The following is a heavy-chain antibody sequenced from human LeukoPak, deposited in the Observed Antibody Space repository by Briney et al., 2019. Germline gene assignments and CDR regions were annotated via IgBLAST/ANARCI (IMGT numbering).Heavy chain of an antibody. CDR1: GVTFSSDA. CDR3: AKDREGYCGARGLDY. CDR2: ITGRSLGT. J-gene: IGHJ4*02. Sequence: GGSLRLSCVASGVTFSSDAMNWVRQAPGKGLEWVSGITGRSLGTYYAGSVKGRFTISRDNSKNTLYLQMNSLRAEDTAVYYCAKDREGYCGARGLDYWGQGTLLTVSS. V-gene: IGHV3-23*01. D-gene: IGHD2-15*01.